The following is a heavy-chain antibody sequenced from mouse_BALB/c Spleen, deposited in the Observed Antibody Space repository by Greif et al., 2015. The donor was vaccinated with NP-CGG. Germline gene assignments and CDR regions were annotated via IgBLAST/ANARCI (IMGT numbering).Heavy chain of an antibody. V-gene: IGHV2-6-7*01. CDR2: IWGDGST. CDR3: ARHYAHYAMDY. J-gene: IGHJ4*01. D-gene: IGHD1-1*02. Sequence: LQQSGPGLVAPSQSLSITCTVSGFSLTGYGVNWVRQPPGKGLEWLGMIWGDGSTDYNSALKSRLSISKDNSKSQVFLKMNSLQTDDTARYYCARHYAHYAMDYWGQGTSVTVSS. CDR1: GFSLTGYG.